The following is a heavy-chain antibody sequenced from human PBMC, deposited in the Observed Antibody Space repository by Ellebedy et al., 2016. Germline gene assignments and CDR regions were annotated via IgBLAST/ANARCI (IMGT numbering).Heavy chain of an antibody. CDR1: GFTFSSYS. D-gene: IGHD3-22*01. J-gene: IGHJ4*02. Sequence: GGSLRLSCAASGFTFSSYSMNWVRQAPGKGLEWVSYISSSSSTIYYADSVKGRFTISRDNAKNSLDLQMNSLRAEDTAVYYCAKTLITMIEVVITPYFDSWGQGTLVTVSS. CDR3: AKTLITMIEVVITPYFDS. CDR2: ISSSSSTI. V-gene: IGHV3-48*04.